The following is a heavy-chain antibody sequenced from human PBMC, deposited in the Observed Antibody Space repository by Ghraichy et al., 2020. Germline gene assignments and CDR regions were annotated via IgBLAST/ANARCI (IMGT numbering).Heavy chain of an antibody. CDR3: ARASKYCTNDLCSTDNALDI. Sequence: LPLTCVASGFSFSTFDMHWVRQVPGQGLEWVSAVDATGDTYYQDSVKGRFTISRENVKNSLYLQMNSLRAGDTAIYYCARASKYCTNDLCSTDNALDIWGRGTLVTVSS. J-gene: IGHJ3*02. D-gene: IGHD2-8*01. CDR1: GFSFSTFD. V-gene: IGHV3-13*04. CDR2: VDATGDT.